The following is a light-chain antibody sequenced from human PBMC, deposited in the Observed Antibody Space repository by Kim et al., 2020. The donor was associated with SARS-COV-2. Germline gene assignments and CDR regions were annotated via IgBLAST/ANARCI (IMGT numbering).Light chain of an antibody. CDR3: QAWDSSTAGV. CDR1: QLGNKY. J-gene: IGLJ3*02. CDR2: QDS. Sequence: SYELTQPPSVSVSPGQTASITCSGDQLGNKYACWYQQKPGQSPVLVIYQDSKRPSGIPERFSGSNSGNTATLTISGTQAMDEDDYYCQAWDSSTAGVFGGGTQLTVL. V-gene: IGLV3-1*01.